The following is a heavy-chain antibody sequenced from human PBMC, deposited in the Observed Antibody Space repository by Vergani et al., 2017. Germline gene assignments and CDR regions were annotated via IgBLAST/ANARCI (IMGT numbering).Heavy chain of an antibody. CDR3: AVRPRVNLVGGEIVTKRTFDY. Sequence: QVQLQQWGAGVVKPSGTLSLTFAVFGESFSSFYWSWIRQPPGKGLEWIGEINNDGHTNYNQSLESPVTGSSDTAKNQFSLNLMSVTAADTAMYYCAVRPRVNLVGGEIVTKRTFDYWSQGSLVTVSS. J-gene: IGHJ4*02. D-gene: IGHD3-10*01. CDR1: GESFSSFY. CDR2: INNDGHT. V-gene: IGHV4-34*02.